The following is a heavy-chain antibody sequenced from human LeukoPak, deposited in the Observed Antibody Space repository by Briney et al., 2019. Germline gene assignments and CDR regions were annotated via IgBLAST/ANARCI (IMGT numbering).Heavy chain of an antibody. CDR2: ISGSGGRT. Sequence: GGSLRLSCAASGFTFSSYGMSWVRQAPGKGLEWVSGISGSGGRTYYADSVKGRFTISRDNSKNTLYLQMNSLRAEDTAVYYCAKDRISSGWYQKTDFDYWGQGTLVTVSS. CDR1: GFTFSSYG. V-gene: IGHV3-23*01. D-gene: IGHD6-19*01. CDR3: AKDRISSGWYQKTDFDY. J-gene: IGHJ4*02.